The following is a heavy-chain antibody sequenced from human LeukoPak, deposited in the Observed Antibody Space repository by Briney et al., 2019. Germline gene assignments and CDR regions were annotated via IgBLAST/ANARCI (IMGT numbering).Heavy chain of an antibody. CDR2: IYHSGST. V-gene: IGHV4-4*09. J-gene: IGHJ3*01. D-gene: IGHD6-13*01. CDR3: ARATIAPKAFDF. Sequence: SETLSLTCTVSGGSISSYYWSWIRQPPGKGLEWIGYIYHSGSTYYNPSLKSRVTILVDTSKNQFSLKLSSVTAADTAVYYCARATIAPKAFDFWGQGTMVTVSS. CDR1: GGSISSYY.